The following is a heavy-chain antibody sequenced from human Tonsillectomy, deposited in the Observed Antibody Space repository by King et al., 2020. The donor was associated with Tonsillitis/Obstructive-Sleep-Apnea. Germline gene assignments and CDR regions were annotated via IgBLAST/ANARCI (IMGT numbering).Heavy chain of an antibody. CDR1: GFTLSNAW. V-gene: IGHV3-15*04. CDR3: TTRPISGITGNY. CDR2: VGGKTDGGTT. D-gene: IGHD1-7*01. J-gene: IGHJ4*02. Sequence: VQLVESGGGLVKPGGSLRLSCAASGFTLSNAWMSWVRQAPGKGLEWVGRVGGKTDGGTTDYAAPVKGRVTVSRDDSKNTRYLEMNSLKTEDTGVYFCTTRPISGITGNYWGQGTLVTVSS.